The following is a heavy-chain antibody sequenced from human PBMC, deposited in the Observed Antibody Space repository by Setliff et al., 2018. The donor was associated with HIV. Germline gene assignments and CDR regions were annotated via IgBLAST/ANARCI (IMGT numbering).Heavy chain of an antibody. D-gene: IGHD3-16*02. V-gene: IGHV3-21*01. J-gene: IGHJ6*03. CDR3: ASGGFGGVIPTNPYYYYMDV. Sequence: WVRQAPGKGLEWVSSISSSSSYIYYADSVKGRFTISRDNAKNSLYLQMNSLRAEDTAVYYCASGGFGGVIPTNPYYYYMDVWGKGTTVTVSS. CDR2: ISSSSSYI.